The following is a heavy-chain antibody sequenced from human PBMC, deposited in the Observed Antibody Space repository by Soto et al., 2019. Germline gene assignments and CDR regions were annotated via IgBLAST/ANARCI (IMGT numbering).Heavy chain of an antibody. D-gene: IGHD6-19*01. Sequence: SVKVSCKASGYTFTSDVFTWVRQAPGQGLEWMGWISVYNGNTNYAQKFQGRVTMTTDSSTSTVYMELRSLKSDDTAVYYCARDTGSGPDYWGQGTLVTVSS. CDR3: ARDTGSGPDY. V-gene: IGHV1-18*01. CDR1: GYTFTSDV. CDR2: ISVYNGNT. J-gene: IGHJ4*02.